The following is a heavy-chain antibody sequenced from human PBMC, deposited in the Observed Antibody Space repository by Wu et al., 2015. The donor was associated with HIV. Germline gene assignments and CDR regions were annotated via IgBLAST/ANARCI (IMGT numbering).Heavy chain of an antibody. J-gene: IGHJ4*02. V-gene: IGHV1-69*11. CDR3: ASAGGNYYGSGSYYPPIA. D-gene: IGHD3-10*01. CDR2: IIPIVGTA. CDR1: GYTFTSYG. Sequence: QVQLVQSGAEVKKPGASVKVSCKASGYTFTSYGISWVRQAPGQGLEWMGRIIPIVGTANYAQKFQGRVTIIADESTSTAYMELSSLRSEDTAVYYCASAGGNYYGSGSYYPPIAWGQGTLVTVSS.